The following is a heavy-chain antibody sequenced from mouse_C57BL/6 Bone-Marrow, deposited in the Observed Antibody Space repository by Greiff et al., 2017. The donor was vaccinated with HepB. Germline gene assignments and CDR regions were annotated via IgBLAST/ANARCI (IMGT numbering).Heavy chain of an antibody. CDR1: GYAFTNYL. J-gene: IGHJ1*03. CDR3: ARATVDLPYWYFDV. D-gene: IGHD1-1*01. CDR2: INPGSGGT. V-gene: IGHV1-54*01. Sequence: QVQLQQPGAELVKPGTSVKVSCKASGYAFTNYLIEWVKQRPGQGLEWIGVINPGSGGTNYNEKFKGKATLTADKSSSTAYMQLSSLTSEDSAVYFCARATVDLPYWYFDVWGTGTTVTVSS.